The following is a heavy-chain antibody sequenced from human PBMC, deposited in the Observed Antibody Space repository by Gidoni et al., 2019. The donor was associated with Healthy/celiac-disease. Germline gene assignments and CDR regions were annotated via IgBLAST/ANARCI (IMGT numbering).Heavy chain of an antibody. J-gene: IGHJ4*02. V-gene: IGHV3-23*01. CDR3: AKAFWSAEGPFDY. CDR1: GFTFSSYA. D-gene: IGHD3-3*01. Sequence: EVQLLESGGGLVQPGGSLRLSCAASGFTFSSYAMSWVRQAPGKGLEWFSAIGGSGGSTYYADSVKGRFTISRDNSKNTLYLQMNSLRAEDTAVYYCAKAFWSAEGPFDYWGQGTLVTVSA. CDR2: IGGSGGST.